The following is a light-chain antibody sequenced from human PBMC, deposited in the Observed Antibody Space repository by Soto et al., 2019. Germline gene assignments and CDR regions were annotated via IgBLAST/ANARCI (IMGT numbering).Light chain of an antibody. V-gene: IGLV2-14*03. CDR2: DVS. CDR1: SSDIGSYNY. Sequence: QSALTQPASLSGYPGQSITISCTGTSSDIGSYNYVSWYQQHPGKAPKLMIFDVSYRPSGISDRFSGSKSGNTASLTISGLQPEDEADYYCSSYGGSSTLFGGGTKLTVL. CDR3: SSYGGSSTL. J-gene: IGLJ3*02.